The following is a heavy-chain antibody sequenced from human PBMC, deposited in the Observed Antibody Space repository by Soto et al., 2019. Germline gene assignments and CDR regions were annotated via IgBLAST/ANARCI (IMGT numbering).Heavy chain of an antibody. CDR2: IIPIFGTA. Sequence: ASLQVSCTSSGGTFSSYAISWVRQAPGQGLEWMGGIIPIFGTANYAQKFQGRVTITADESTSTAYMELSSLRSEDTAVYYCARDRPHNQRWRHRRYYYYYGLEVWGQGTTVTV. D-gene: IGHD1-20*01. J-gene: IGHJ6*02. V-gene: IGHV1-69*01. CDR3: ARDRPHNQRWRHRRYYYYYGLEV. CDR1: GGTFSSYA.